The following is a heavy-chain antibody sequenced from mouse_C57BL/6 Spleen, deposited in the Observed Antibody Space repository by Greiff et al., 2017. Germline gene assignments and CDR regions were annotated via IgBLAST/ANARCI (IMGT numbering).Heavy chain of an antibody. D-gene: IGHD1-1*01. J-gene: IGHJ2*01. Sequence: QVQLKQSGPELVKPGASVKISCKASGYAFSSSWMNWVKQRPGKGLEWIGRIYPGDGDTNYNGKFKGKATLTADKSSSTAYMQLSILTSEDSAVYYCARSGPYDLDYWGRGTTLTVSA. V-gene: IGHV1-82*01. CDR2: IYPGDGDT. CDR1: GYAFSSSW. CDR3: ARSGPYDLDY.